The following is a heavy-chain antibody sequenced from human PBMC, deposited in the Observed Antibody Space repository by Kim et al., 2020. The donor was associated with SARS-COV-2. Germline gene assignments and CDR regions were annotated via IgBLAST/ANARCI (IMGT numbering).Heavy chain of an antibody. J-gene: IGHJ6*02. D-gene: IGHD6-6*01. CDR2: IIPIFGTA. V-gene: IGHV1-69*13. CDR1: GGTFSSYA. CDR3: ARPALSIAARRFYYGMDV. Sequence: SVKVSCKASGGTFSSYAISWVRQAPGQGLEWMGGIIPIFGTANYAQKFQGRVTITADESTSTAYMELSSLRSEDTAVYYCARPALSIAARRFYYGMDVWGQGTTVTVSS.